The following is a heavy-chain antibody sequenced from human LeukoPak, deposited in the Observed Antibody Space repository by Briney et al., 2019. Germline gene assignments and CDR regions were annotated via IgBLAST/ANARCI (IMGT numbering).Heavy chain of an antibody. CDR3: ARLGWPGYISSSFDY. CDR2: IKEDGSEK. J-gene: IGHJ4*02. Sequence: GGSLRLSCAASGFTFSNYWMSWVRQAPGKGLEWVASIKEDGSEKYYVDSVKGRFTISRDNAKNSLYLQMNSLRAEDTAVYYCARLGWPGYISSSFDYWGQGTLVTVSS. V-gene: IGHV3-7*01. CDR1: GFTFSNYW. D-gene: IGHD6-6*01.